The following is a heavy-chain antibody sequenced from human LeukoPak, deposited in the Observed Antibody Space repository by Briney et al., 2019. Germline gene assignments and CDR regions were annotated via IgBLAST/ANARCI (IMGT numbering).Heavy chain of an antibody. Sequence: SVKVSCKASGGTFSSYAISWVRQAPGQGLEWMGGIIPIFGTANYAQKFQGRVTITADESPSTAYMELSSLRSEDTAVYYCAAYCSGGSCYSEGGYYYGMDVWGKGTTVTVPS. V-gene: IGHV1-69*13. CDR2: IIPIFGTA. CDR3: AAYCSGGSCYSEGGYYYGMDV. D-gene: IGHD2-15*01. CDR1: GGTFSSYA. J-gene: IGHJ6*04.